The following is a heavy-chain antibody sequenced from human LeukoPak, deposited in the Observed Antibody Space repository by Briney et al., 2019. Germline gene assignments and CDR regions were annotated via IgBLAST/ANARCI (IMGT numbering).Heavy chain of an antibody. J-gene: IGHJ5*02. CDR2: IHHSGRT. CDR1: GYSISSDYY. Sequence: SETLSLTCTVSGYSISSDYYWGWIRQPPGKGLEWIGSIHHSGRTYYNPSLKSRVTISVDTSKNQFSLKLSSVTAADTAVYYCARESNYHGSGTGWFDPWGQGTLVTVSS. V-gene: IGHV4-38-2*02. D-gene: IGHD3-10*01. CDR3: ARESNYHGSGTGWFDP.